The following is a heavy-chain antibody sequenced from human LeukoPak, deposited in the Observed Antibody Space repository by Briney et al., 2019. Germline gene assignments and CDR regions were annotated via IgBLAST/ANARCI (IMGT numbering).Heavy chain of an antibody. D-gene: IGHD3-9*01. CDR2: IRTKAYGGTT. V-gene: IGHV3-49*04. CDR1: GFTSGFTFGDYA. J-gene: IGHJ3*02. CDR3: TRDYNILTGYYKGAFDI. Sequence: GRSLRLSCTASGFTSGFTFGDYAMSWVRQAPGKGLEWVGFIRTKAYGGTTEYAASVKGRFTISRDGSKSIAYLQMNSLKTEDTAVYYCTRDYNILTGYYKGAFDIWGQGTMVTVSS.